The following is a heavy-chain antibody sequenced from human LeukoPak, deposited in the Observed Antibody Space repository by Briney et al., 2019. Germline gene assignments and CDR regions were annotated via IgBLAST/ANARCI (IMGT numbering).Heavy chain of an antibody. CDR1: GGSFSGYY. J-gene: IGHJ4*02. CDR3: ARRGSGSYYNKHYFDY. V-gene: IGHV4-34*01. Sequence: SETLSLTCAVYGGSFSGYYWSWIRQPPGKGLEWIGEINHSGSTNYNPSLKSRVTISVDTSKNQFSLKLSSVTAADTAVYYCARRGSGSYYNKHYFDYWGQGTLVTVSS. CDR2: INHSGST. D-gene: IGHD3-10*01.